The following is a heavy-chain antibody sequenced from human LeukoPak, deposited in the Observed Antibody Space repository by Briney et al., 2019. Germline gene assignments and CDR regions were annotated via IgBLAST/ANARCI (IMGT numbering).Heavy chain of an antibody. V-gene: IGHV3-21*01. CDR3: ARVSYGSLYYFDY. J-gene: IGHJ4*02. CDR1: GFTFSSYS. D-gene: IGHD1-26*01. CDR2: ISSSSSYI. Sequence: PGGSLRLSCAASGFTFSSYSMNWVRQAPGKGLEWVSSISSSSSYIYYADSVKGRFTISRDNAKNSLYLQMNSLRAEDTAVYYCARVSYGSLYYFDYWGQGTLVTVSS.